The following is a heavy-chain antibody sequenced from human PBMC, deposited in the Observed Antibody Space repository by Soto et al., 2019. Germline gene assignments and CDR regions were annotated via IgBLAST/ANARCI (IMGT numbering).Heavy chain of an antibody. D-gene: IGHD6-19*01. Sequence: QVQLQQSGPGLVKPSQTLSLTCAISGDSVSSNSAAWNWIRQSPSRGLEWLGRTYYRSKWYNDYVVSVKSRKTINPHTFKNQLSLQLNSVTPEDTAVYYCARVSVRMGVYSSGGWGQGTLVTVSS. CDR3: ARVSVRMGVYSSGG. CDR1: GDSVSSNSAA. J-gene: IGHJ4*02. CDR2: TYYRSKWYN. V-gene: IGHV6-1*01.